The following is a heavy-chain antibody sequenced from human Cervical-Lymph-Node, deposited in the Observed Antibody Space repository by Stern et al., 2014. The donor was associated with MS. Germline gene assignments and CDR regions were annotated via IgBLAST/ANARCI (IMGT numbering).Heavy chain of an antibody. Sequence: QVHLQESGPGRVQPSQTLSLTCTVSGGSISGNSYHWTWIRQPAGKGLEWIGVTYTSGTPNYTPSLKSGVTKSKDQSKNQFSLKVRSVTAGDTAVYYCARGGDSWGARALGDWGQGTLVSVSS. J-gene: IGHJ4*02. D-gene: IGHD1-26*01. V-gene: IGHV4-61*02. CDR3: ARGGDSWGARALGD. CDR1: GGSISGNSYH. CDR2: TYTSGTP.